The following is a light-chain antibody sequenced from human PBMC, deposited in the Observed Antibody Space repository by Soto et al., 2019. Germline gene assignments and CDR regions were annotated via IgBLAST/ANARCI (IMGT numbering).Light chain of an antibody. CDR1: SSNVGSYKL. CDR3: SSYTTSSTRV. Sequence: SALTQPASLSGSPGQSITLSCTGTSSNVGSYKLVSWYQQHPGKAPKLMIFEVNKRPSGVSNRFSGSKSGNTASLTISGLQAEDEADYYCSSYTTSSTRVFGTGTKVTVL. V-gene: IGLV2-14*02. J-gene: IGLJ1*01. CDR2: EVN.